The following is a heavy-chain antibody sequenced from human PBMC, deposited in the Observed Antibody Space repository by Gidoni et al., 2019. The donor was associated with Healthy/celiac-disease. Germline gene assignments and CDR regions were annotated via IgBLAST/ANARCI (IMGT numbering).Heavy chain of an antibody. Sequence: SETLSLTCTTSSSSISRYYWSWFRQPTGKCLDWSVYIHYSGSTNYNPSLKSRVTISVDTSKNQFSLKLSPVTAADTAGDYCASGRAAAGPTGLDYWGQGTLVTVSS. CDR1: SSSISRYY. CDR3: ASGRAAAGPTGLDY. CDR2: IHYSGST. D-gene: IGHD6-13*01. J-gene: IGHJ4*02. V-gene: IGHV4-59*01.